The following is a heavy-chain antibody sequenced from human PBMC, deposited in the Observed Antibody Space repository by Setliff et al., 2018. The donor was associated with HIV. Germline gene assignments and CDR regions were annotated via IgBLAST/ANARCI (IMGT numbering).Heavy chain of an antibody. V-gene: IGHV1-8*02. Sequence: ASVKVSCKASGYLFTGYYMHWVRQATGQGLEWMGWMNPNSGNTGYAQKFQGRVTMTRDTSISTAYMELNNLKFEDTAVYYCARARRDSYDRGRRSHYYIDVWGKGTTVTVSS. CDR3: ARARRDSYDRGRRSHYYIDV. CDR2: MNPNSGNT. D-gene: IGHD3-22*01. J-gene: IGHJ6*03. CDR1: GYLFTGYY.